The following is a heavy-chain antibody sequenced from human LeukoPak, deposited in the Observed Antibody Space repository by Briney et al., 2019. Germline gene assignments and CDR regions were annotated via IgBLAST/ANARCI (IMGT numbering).Heavy chain of an antibody. V-gene: IGHV1-69*04. CDR2: IIPILGIA. CDR1: GGTFSSYA. J-gene: IGHJ4*02. CDR3: ARDMGIAADFDY. D-gene: IGHD6-13*01. Sequence: SVKVSCKASGGTFSSYAISWVRQAPGQGLEWMGRIIPILGIANYAQKLQGRVTMTTDTSTSTAYMELRSLRSDDTAVYYCARDMGIAADFDYWGQGTLVTVSS.